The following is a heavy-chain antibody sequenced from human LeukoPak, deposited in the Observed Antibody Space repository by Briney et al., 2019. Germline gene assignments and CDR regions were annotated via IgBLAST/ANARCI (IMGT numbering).Heavy chain of an antibody. CDR3: ARGRGITMIRGLYYFDY. J-gene: IGHJ4*02. Sequence: ASVKVSCKASGGAFSSYAISWVRQAPGQGLEWMGGIIPIFGTANYAQKFQGRVTITADKSTSTAYMELSSLRSEDTAVYYCARGRGITMIRGLYYFDYWGQGTLVTVSS. CDR1: GGAFSSYA. CDR2: IIPIFGTA. V-gene: IGHV1-69*06. D-gene: IGHD3-22*01.